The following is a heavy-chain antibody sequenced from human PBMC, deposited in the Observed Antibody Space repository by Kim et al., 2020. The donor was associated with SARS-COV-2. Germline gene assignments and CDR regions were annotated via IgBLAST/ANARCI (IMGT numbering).Heavy chain of an antibody. CDR3: LGGFYFDY. J-gene: IGHJ4*02. V-gene: IGHV1-3*01. Sequence: GNGNTIYSQNVQGRVTITTDTSASTAYMELSFLRSEDSAVYYCLGGFYFDYWGQGTLVTVSS. CDR2: GNGNT. D-gene: IGHD3-16*01.